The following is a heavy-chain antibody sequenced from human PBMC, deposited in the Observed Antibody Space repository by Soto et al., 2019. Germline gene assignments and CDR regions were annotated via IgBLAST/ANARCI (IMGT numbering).Heavy chain of an antibody. J-gene: IGHJ4*02. CDR1: GHSISSSNYY. CDR2: IFYSGFT. Sequence: PSETLSLTCTVSGHSISSSNYYWGWIRQPPGKGLEWIGSIFYSGFTYYNPSLKSRVTISVDRSKTQFSLKLSSVTAADTGVYYCARHPSSRIAAAAIDYWGQGTLVTVSS. D-gene: IGHD6-13*01. V-gene: IGHV4-39*01. CDR3: ARHPSSRIAAAAIDY.